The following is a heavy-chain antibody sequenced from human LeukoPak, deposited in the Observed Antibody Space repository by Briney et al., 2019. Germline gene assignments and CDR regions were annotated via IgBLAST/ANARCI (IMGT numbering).Heavy chain of an antibody. Sequence: ASVKVSCKASGYTFTSYGVSWVRQAPGQGLEWMGWISAYNGNTNYAQKLQGRVTMTTDTSTSTAYMELRSLRSDDTAVYYCATAPRVYGLGYWGQGTLVTVSS. CDR2: ISAYNGNT. J-gene: IGHJ4*02. V-gene: IGHV1-18*01. CDR1: GYTFTSYG. CDR3: ATAPRVYGLGY. D-gene: IGHD6-13*01.